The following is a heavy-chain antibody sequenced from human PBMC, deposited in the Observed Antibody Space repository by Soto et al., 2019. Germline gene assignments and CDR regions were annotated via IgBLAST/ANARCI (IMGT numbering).Heavy chain of an antibody. J-gene: IGHJ3*02. D-gene: IGHD3-3*01. Sequence: EVQLVESGGGLVQPGGSLRLSCAASGFTFSRYSMNWVRQAPGKGLEWVSYISSSSSTIYYADSVKGRFTISRDNAKNTMYLQMNSLRAEDTAVYYCARDMYYDFWSGSPSDAFDIWGQGTMVTVSS. CDR1: GFTFSRYS. CDR3: ARDMYYDFWSGSPSDAFDI. CDR2: ISSSSSTI. V-gene: IGHV3-48*01.